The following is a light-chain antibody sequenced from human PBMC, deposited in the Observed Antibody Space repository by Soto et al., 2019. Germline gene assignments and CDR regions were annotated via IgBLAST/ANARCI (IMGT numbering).Light chain of an antibody. Sequence: DIQMTQSPSSLSTSVGDRVTITCRASQSISSFLNWYQQKPGKAPKLLIYAASSLRSGVPSRFSGSGSGTDFTLTISSPQPEDIAAYYCQQSYSTPYTFGQGTNLEIK. CDR3: QQSYSTPYT. CDR2: AAS. CDR1: QSISSF. V-gene: IGKV1-39*01. J-gene: IGKJ2*01.